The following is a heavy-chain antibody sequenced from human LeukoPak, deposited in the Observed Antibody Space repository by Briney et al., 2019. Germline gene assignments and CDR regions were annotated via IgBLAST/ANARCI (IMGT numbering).Heavy chain of an antibody. J-gene: IGHJ4*02. CDR2: ISYDGSNK. Sequence: GGSLRLSCAASGFTFSSYAMHWVRQAPGKGLEWVAVISYDGSNKYYADSVKGRFTISRDNSKNTLYLQTNSLRAEDTAVYYCAGTDYDSSGYPLDYWGQGTLVTVSS. CDR3: AGTDYDSSGYPLDY. CDR1: GFTFSSYA. D-gene: IGHD3-22*01. V-gene: IGHV3-30-3*01.